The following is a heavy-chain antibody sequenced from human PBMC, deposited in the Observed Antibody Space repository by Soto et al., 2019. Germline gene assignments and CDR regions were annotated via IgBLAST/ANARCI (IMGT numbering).Heavy chain of an antibody. CDR1: GGTFSSYA. CDR3: ARGTYYDFWSGYYKSYYYYGMDV. CDR2: IIPIFGTA. J-gene: IGHJ6*02. Sequence: QVQLVQSGAEVKKPGSSVKVSCKASGGTFSSYAISWVRQAPGQGLEWMGGIIPIFGTANYAQKFQGRVTITVDESTSTAYMELSSLRSEDTAVYYCARGTYYDFWSGYYKSYYYYGMDVWGQGTTVTVSS. D-gene: IGHD3-3*01. V-gene: IGHV1-69*01.